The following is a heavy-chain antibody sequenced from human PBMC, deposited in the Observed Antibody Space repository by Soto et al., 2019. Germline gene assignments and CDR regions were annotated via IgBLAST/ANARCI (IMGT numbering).Heavy chain of an antibody. V-gene: IGHV3-30-3*01. J-gene: IGHJ5*02. CDR2: ISSDGITQ. Sequence: GGSLRLSCAASGFTFSKYAMHWVRQAPGKGLEWVAVISSDGITQYYTDSVKGRFTISRDNSKNTLFLQMSSLRSDDTAVYYCASPGPWGQGTLVTVS. D-gene: IGHD7-27*01. CDR3: ASPGP. CDR1: GFTFSKYA.